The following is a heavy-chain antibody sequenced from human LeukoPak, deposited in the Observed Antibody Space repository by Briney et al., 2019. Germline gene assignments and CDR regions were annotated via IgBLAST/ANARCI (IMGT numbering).Heavy chain of an antibody. CDR2: ISWNSGSI. CDR3: AKDEFVASDFTGAFDI. V-gene: IGHV3-9*03. J-gene: IGHJ3*02. CDR1: GFTFDDYA. Sequence: PGRSLRLSCAASGFTFDDYAMHWVRQAPGKGLEWVSGISWNSGSIGYADSVKGRITISRGNAKNSLYLQMNSLRADDMALYYCAKDEFVASDFTGAFDIWGQGTMVTVSS. D-gene: IGHD2-8*02.